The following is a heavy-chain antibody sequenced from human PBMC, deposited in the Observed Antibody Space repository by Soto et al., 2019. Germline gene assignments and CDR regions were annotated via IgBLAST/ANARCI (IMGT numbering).Heavy chain of an antibody. CDR3: ARSPSSRVSYSVGNGYWYFDL. CDR2: INHSGST. Sequence: QVQLQQWGAGLLKPSETLSLTCAVYGGSFSGYYWSWIRQPPGKGLEWIGEINHSGSTNYNPSLKSRVTISVDTAMNPFSLKLSSVTAADTAVYYCARSPSSRVSYSVGNGYWYFDLWGRGTLVTVSS. D-gene: IGHD3-10*01. CDR1: GGSFSGYY. J-gene: IGHJ2*01. V-gene: IGHV4-34*01.